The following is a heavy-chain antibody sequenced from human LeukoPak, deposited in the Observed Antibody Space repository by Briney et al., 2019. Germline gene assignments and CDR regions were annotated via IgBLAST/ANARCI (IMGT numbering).Heavy chain of an antibody. CDR1: GFTFSNYA. V-gene: IGHV3-23*01. D-gene: IGHD1-26*01. J-gene: IGHJ4*02. Sequence: GGSLRLSCAASGFTFSNYAMSWVRQAPGKGLEWVSSIIASGGHTYYADSVKGRFTISRDNSKNTLFLQMNSLRAEDTAVYYCARVYSGSYYRFDYWGQGTLVTVSS. CDR3: ARVYSGSYYRFDY. CDR2: IIASGGHT.